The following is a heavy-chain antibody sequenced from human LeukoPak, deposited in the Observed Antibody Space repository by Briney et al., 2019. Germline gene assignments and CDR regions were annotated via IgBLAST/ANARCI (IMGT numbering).Heavy chain of an antibody. CDR1: GYTFTSYG. D-gene: IGHD3-9*01. Sequence: GASVKVSCKASGYTFTSYGISWVRQAPGQGLEWMGWISAYNGNTNYAQKLQGRVTMTTDTSTSTAYMELRSLRSDDTAVYYCARSLLRYFDWDPFDYWGQGTLVTVSS. V-gene: IGHV1-18*01. CDR3: ARSLLRYFDWDPFDY. J-gene: IGHJ4*02. CDR2: ISAYNGNT.